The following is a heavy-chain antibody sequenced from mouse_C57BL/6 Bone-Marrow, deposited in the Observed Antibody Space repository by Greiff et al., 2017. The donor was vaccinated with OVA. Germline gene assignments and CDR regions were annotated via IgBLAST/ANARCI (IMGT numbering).Heavy chain of an antibody. CDR1: GFNIKDDY. D-gene: IGHD1-1*01. J-gene: IGHJ2*01. V-gene: IGHV14-4*01. CDR3: TTLHYYYGSRYFDY. Sequence: EVQLQQSGAELVRPGASVKLSCTASGFNIKDDYMHWVKQRPEQGLEWIGWIDPENGDTEYASKFQGKATITADTSSNTAYLQLSSLTSEDTAVYYCTTLHYYYGSRYFDYWGQGTTLTVSS. CDR2: IDPENGDT.